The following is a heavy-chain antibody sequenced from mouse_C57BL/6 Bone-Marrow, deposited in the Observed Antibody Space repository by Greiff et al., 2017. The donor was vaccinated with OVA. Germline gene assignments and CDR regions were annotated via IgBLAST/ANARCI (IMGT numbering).Heavy chain of an antibody. J-gene: IGHJ2*01. CDR3: ASQSLLRSFDY. D-gene: IGHD1-2*01. Sequence: ESGPGLVKPSQSLSLTCSVTGYSITSGYYWNWIRQFPGNKLEWMGYISYDGSNNYNPSLKNRISITRDTSKNQFFLKLNSVTTEDTATYYCASQSLLRSFDYWGQGTTLTVSS. CDR2: ISYDGSN. CDR1: GYSITSGYY. V-gene: IGHV3-6*01.